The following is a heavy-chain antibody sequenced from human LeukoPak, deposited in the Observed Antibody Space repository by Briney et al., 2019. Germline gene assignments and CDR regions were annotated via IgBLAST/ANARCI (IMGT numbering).Heavy chain of an antibody. CDR3: ARDPRQYSYGYYFDY. V-gene: IGHV1-18*01. CDR1: GYTFTSYG. D-gene: IGHD5-18*01. Sequence: ASVKVSCKASGYTFTSYGISWVRQAPGQGLEWMGWISAYNGNTNYAQKLQGRVTMTTDTSTSTAYMEVRSLGSDDTAVYYCARDPRQYSYGYYFDYWGQGTLVTVSS. J-gene: IGHJ4*02. CDR2: ISAYNGNT.